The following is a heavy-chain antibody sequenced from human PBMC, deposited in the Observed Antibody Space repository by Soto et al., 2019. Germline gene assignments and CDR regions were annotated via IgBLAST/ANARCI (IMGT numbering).Heavy chain of an antibody. CDR3: VSLITMIVVAPFDY. D-gene: IGHD3-22*01. Sequence: GGSLRLSCSASGFTFSSYAIHWVRQAPGKGLEYVSAISSNGGSTYYADSVKGRFTISRDNSKNTLYLQMSSLRAEDTAVYYCVSLITMIVVAPFDYWGQGTLVTVSS. V-gene: IGHV3-64D*08. CDR2: ISSNGGST. CDR1: GFTFSSYA. J-gene: IGHJ4*02.